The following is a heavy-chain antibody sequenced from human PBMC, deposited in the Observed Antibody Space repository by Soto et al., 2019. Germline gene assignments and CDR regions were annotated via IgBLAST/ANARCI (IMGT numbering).Heavy chain of an antibody. CDR3: ARDGIGFYYASSGYPFDY. J-gene: IGHJ4*02. CDR1: GYTFTSYY. Sequence: ASVKVSCKASGYTFTSYYMHWVRQAPGQGLEWMGIINPSGGSTSYAQKFQGRVTMTRDTSTSTVYMELSSLRSEDTAVYYCARDGIGFYYASSGYPFDYWGQGTLVTVSS. CDR2: INPSGGST. D-gene: IGHD3-22*01. V-gene: IGHV1-46*01.